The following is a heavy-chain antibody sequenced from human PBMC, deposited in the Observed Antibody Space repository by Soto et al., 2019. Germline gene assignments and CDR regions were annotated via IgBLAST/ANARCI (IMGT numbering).Heavy chain of an antibody. CDR1: GFTFSNAW. Sequence: PGGSLRLSCAASGFTFSNAWMNWVRQAPGKGLEWVGRIKSKTDGGTTDYAAPVKGRFTISRDDSKNTLYLQMNSLKTEDTAVYYCTTRYCSSTSCYYPDAFDIWGQGTMVTVSS. CDR2: IKSKTDGGTT. D-gene: IGHD2-2*01. CDR3: TTRYCSSTSCYYPDAFDI. V-gene: IGHV3-15*07. J-gene: IGHJ3*02.